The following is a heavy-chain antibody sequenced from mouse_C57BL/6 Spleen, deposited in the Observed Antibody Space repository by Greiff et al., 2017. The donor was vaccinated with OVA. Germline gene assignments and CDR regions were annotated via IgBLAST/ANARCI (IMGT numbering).Heavy chain of an antibody. J-gene: IGHJ1*03. CDR2: IWTGGGT. CDR1: GFSLTSYA. Sequence: VKLMESGPGLVAPSQSLSITCTVSGFSLTSYAISWVRQPPGKGLEWLGVIWTGGGTNYNSALKSRLSISKDNSKSQVFLKMNSLQTDDTARYDCARNSGGNYWYFDVWGTGTTVTVSS. V-gene: IGHV2-9-1*01. D-gene: IGHD1-1*02. CDR3: ARNSGGNYWYFDV.